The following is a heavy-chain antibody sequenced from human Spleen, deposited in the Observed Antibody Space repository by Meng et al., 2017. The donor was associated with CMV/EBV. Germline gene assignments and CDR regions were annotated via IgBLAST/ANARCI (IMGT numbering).Heavy chain of an antibody. CDR3: ARGSTSPRWVY. CDR1: GGSFSGYY. V-gene: IGHV4-34*01. Sequence: SETLSLTCAVYGGSFSGYYWSWIRQPPGKGLEWIGEINHSGSTNYNPSLKSRVTISVDTSKNQFSLKLSSVTAADTAVYYCARGSTSPRWVYWGQGTLVTVSS. D-gene: IGHD2-2*01. CDR2: INHSGST. J-gene: IGHJ4*02.